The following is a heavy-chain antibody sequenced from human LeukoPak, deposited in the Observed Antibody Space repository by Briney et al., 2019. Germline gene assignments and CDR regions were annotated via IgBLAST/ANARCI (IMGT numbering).Heavy chain of an antibody. D-gene: IGHD2-15*01. V-gene: IGHV1-69*13. CDR2: IIPIFGTA. J-gene: IGHJ4*02. CDR3: ARPRSPYWSGGDSTAGYFDY. CDR1: GGTFSIYA. Sequence: SVTVSCTASGGTFSIYAISWERQAPGQGLEWMGGIIPIFGTANYAQKFQGRVTITADESTSTAYMELSSLRSEDTAVYYCARPRSPYWSGGDSTAGYFDYWGQGTLVTVSS.